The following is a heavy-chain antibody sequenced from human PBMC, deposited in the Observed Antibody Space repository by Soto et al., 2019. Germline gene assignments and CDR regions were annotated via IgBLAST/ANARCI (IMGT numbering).Heavy chain of an antibody. CDR2: ISSSSSYI. CDR1: GFTFSSYS. V-gene: IGHV3-21*01. Sequence: RLSCAASGFTFSSYSMNWVRQAPGKGLEWASSISSSSSYIYYADSVKGRFTISRDNAKNSLYLQMNSLRAEDTAVYYCAREKQQWVAFDYWCQATLVTGS. CDR3: AREKQQWVAFDY. J-gene: IGHJ4*02. D-gene: IGHD6-19*01.